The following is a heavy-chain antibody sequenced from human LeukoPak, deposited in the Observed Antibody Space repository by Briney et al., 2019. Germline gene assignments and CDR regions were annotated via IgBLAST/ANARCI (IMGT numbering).Heavy chain of an antibody. D-gene: IGHD5-18*01. CDR2: INYSGST. CDR3: ARHPFSYGLTLYFEY. J-gene: IGHJ4*02. CDR1: GGSNSSSSYH. Sequence: SETLSLTRTVSGGSNSSSSYHWGWTRQPPGKGLEWLGSINYSGSTYHNPSLKSRVSISVDTSKTQFSLKLRSVTGAATAVYYCARHPFSYGLTLYFEYWGQGTLVTVSS. V-gene: IGHV4-39*01.